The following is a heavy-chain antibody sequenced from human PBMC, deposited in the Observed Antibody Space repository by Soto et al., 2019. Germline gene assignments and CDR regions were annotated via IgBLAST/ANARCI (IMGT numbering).Heavy chain of an antibody. Sequence: QVQLVQSGAEVKKPGSSVKVSCKASGGTFSSYAISWVRQAPGQGLEWMGGIIPIFGTANYAQKFQGRVPITGDEARSTAYMYRSSLRSADTGLYSDAGFGEGGGYWGQGTLVTVSS. J-gene: IGHJ4*02. CDR1: GGTFSSYA. D-gene: IGHD3-16*01. CDR2: IIPIFGTA. CDR3: AGFGEGGGY. V-gene: IGHV1-69*01.